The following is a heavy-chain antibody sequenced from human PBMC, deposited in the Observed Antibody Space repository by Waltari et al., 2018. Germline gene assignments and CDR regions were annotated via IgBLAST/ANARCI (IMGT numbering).Heavy chain of an antibody. Sequence: QVQLQESGPGLVEPSETLSLTCTVSGGSISSYYWSWIRQPAGKGLEWIGRIYTSGSTNYNPSLKSRVTMSVDTSKNQFSLKLSSVTAADTAVYYCARGVRATTVEDAFDIWGQGTMVTVSS. V-gene: IGHV4-4*07. CDR3: ARGVRATTVEDAFDI. CDR1: GGSISSYY. J-gene: IGHJ3*02. D-gene: IGHD4-17*01. CDR2: IYTSGST.